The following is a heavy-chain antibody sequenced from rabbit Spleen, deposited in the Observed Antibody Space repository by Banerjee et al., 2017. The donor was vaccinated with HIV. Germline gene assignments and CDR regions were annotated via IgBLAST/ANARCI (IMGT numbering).Heavy chain of an antibody. D-gene: IGHD1-1*01. V-gene: IGHV1S40*01. J-gene: IGHJ6*01. Sequence: QSLEESGGDLVKPGASLTLTYTASGVSFSSSSYMCWVHQAPGKGLEWIACIDSGSSGFTYFATWAKGRFTCSKTSSTTVTLLMTRLTAADTATYFCARDTSSSFSSYGMDLWGPGTLVTVS. CDR2: IDSGSSGFT. CDR1: GVSFSSSSY. CDR3: ARDTSSSFSSYGMDL.